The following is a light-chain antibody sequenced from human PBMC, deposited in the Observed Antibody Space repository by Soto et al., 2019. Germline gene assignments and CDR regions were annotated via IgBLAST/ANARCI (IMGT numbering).Light chain of an antibody. V-gene: IGLV3-21*04. CDR1: NIGSKS. J-gene: IGLJ2*01. CDR2: YDS. Sequence: SYELTQPPSVSVAPEKTARITCGGNNIGSKSVHWYQQKPGQAPVLDIYYDSDRPSGIPERFSGSNSGNTATLTISRVEAGDEADYYCQVWDSSTDHVVFGGGTKLTVL. CDR3: QVWDSSTDHVV.